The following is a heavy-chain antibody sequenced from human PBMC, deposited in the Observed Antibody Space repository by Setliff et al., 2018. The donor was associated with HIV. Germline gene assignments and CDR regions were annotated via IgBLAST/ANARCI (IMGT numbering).Heavy chain of an antibody. J-gene: IGHJ3*02. CDR1: GYSFTNYA. Sequence: ASVKVSCKASGYSFTNYAVNWLRQAPGRGLEWMGWIHTEQGFPMYAQGFTGRFVFSLDPSVSTAYLQINSLNPDDGAVYYCAVDRHAFDIWGQGTVVTVSS. V-gene: IGHV7-4-1*02. CDR2: IHTEQGFP. D-gene: IGHD5-12*01. CDR3: AVDRHAFDI.